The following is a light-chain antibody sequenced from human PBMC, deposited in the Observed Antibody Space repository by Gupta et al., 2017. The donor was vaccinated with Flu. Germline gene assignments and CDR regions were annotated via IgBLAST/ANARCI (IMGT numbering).Light chain of an antibody. CDR2: GAS. Sequence: ERATLSCRTSQSVDSAYLAWFQQKPGQAPRLLIYGASSRATGIPDRFSGSGSGTDFTLTISRLEPEDLAVYYCQQYGSSVFTFGPGTKVDIK. CDR3: QQYGSSVFT. J-gene: IGKJ3*01. CDR1: QSVDSAY. V-gene: IGKV3-20*01.